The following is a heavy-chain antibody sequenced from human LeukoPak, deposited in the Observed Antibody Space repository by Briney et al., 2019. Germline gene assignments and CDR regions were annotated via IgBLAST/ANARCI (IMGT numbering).Heavy chain of an antibody. D-gene: IGHD2/OR15-2a*01. CDR1: GFTFSSYW. J-gene: IGHJ4*02. Sequence: TGGSLRLSCAASGFTFSSYWMSWVRQAPGKGLEWVANIKQDGSEKYYVDSVKGRFTISRDNAKNSLYLQMNSLRAEDTAVYYCARAPRVATLPLENWGQGTLVTVSS. V-gene: IGHV3-7*01. CDR3: ARAPRVATLPLEN. CDR2: IKQDGSEK.